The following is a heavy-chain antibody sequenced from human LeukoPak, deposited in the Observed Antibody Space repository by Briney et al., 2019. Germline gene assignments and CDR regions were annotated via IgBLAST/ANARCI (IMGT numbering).Heavy chain of an antibody. CDR2: INPNSGDT. V-gene: IGHV1-2*02. D-gene: IGHD3-10*01. CDR3: ARGARYYYGSGSYYRGALSYYMDV. Sequence: GASVKVSCKASGYTFTGYYMHWVRQAPGQGLEWMGWINPNSGDTNYAQKFQGRVTVTRDTSISTAYMELSRLRFDDTAVYYCARGARYYYGSGSYYRGALSYYMDVWGKGTTVTVSS. CDR1: GYTFTGYY. J-gene: IGHJ6*03.